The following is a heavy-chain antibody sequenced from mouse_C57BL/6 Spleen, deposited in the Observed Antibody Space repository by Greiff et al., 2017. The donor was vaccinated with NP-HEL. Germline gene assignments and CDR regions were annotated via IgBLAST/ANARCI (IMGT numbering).Heavy chain of an antibody. V-gene: IGHV1-64*01. CDR2: IHPNSGST. CDR3: AFYYYGSSGGYAMDY. Sequence: QVQLQQPGAELVKPGASVKLSCKASGYTFTSYWMHWVKQRPGQGLEWIGMIHPNSGSTNYNEKFKSKATLTVDKSSSTAYMQLISLTSEDSAVYYCAFYYYGSSGGYAMDYWGQGTSVTVSS. CDR1: GYTFTSYW. D-gene: IGHD1-1*01. J-gene: IGHJ4*01.